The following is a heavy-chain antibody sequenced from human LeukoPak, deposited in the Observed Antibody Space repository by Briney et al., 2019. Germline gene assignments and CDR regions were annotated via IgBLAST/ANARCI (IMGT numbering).Heavy chain of an antibody. CDR1: GFTFSPYA. Sequence: PGGSLRLSCAASGFTFSPYAMSWVRQAPGRGLEWVSAISGSDGRTYYADSVKGRFTISRDNSKNTLYLQMNSLRAEDTALYYCAKSAPSSVAGNFDYWGQGTLVTVSS. CDR2: ISGSDGRT. CDR3: AKSAPSSVAGNFDY. D-gene: IGHD6-19*01. J-gene: IGHJ4*02. V-gene: IGHV3-23*01.